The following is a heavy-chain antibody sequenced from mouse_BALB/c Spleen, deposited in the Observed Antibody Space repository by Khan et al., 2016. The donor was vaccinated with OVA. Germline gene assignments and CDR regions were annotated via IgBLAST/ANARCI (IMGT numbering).Heavy chain of an antibody. CDR2: ISPGSGDT. D-gene: IGHD2-13*01. CDR3: ARRKYFGDNFAY. J-gene: IGHJ3*01. Sequence: QVQLQQSGAELARPGASVKLSCKASGYTFTDYYINWVKQRTGQGLEWIGEISPGSGDTYYNEKFKGKATLTADKSSTTAYMQHSRLTSEASAVVFCARRKYFGDNFAYWGQGTLVTVSA. CDR1: GYTFTDYY. V-gene: IGHV1-77*01.